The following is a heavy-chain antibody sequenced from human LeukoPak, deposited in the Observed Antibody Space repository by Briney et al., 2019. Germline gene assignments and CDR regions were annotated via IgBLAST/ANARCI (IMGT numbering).Heavy chain of an antibody. CDR1: GFTFSDNY. V-gene: IGHV3-11*04. D-gene: IGHD1-1*01. CDR3: ARDPRTVRI. CDR2: ISGNGGVI. J-gene: IGHJ4*02. Sequence: GGSLRLSCAASGFTFSDNYMTWVRQAPGKGLEWLSYISGNGGVIQYADSVKGRFTISRDNAKNLLYLQMDSLRVEDTAICYCARDPRTVRIWGQGTLVTVSS.